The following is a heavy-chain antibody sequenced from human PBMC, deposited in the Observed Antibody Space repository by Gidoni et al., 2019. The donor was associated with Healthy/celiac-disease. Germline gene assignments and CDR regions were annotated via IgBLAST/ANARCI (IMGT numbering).Heavy chain of an antibody. D-gene: IGHD4-17*01. J-gene: IGHJ6*02. V-gene: IGHV1-69*01. Sequence: QVQLVQSGAEVKKPGSSVKVSCKASGGTFSSYAISWVRQAPGQGLEWMGGIIPIFGTANYAQKFQGRVTITADESTSTAYMELSSLRSEDTAVYYCARGWGGTTVTTYYYYGMDVWGQGTTVTVSS. CDR1: GGTFSSYA. CDR2: IIPIFGTA. CDR3: ARGWGGTTVTTYYYYGMDV.